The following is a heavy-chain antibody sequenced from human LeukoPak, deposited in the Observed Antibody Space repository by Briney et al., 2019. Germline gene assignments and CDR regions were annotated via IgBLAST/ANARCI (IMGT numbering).Heavy chain of an antibody. Sequence: ASVKVSCKASGYTFTGYYMRWVRQAPGQGLEWMGWINPNSGGTNYAQKFQGRVTMTRDTSISTAYMELSRLRSDDTAVYYCATLGDSYGDPFFDYWGQGTLVTVSS. CDR1: GYTFTGYY. V-gene: IGHV1-2*02. D-gene: IGHD5-18*01. CDR2: INPNSGGT. CDR3: ATLGDSYGDPFFDY. J-gene: IGHJ4*02.